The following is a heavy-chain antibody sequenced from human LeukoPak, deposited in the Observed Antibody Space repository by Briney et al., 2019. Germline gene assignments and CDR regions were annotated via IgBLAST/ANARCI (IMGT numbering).Heavy chain of an antibody. CDR2: IYYSGST. V-gene: IGHV4-59*11. J-gene: IGHJ4*02. Sequence: SGTLSLTCTVSGGSISSHYWSWIRQPPGKGLEWIGYIYYSGSTNYNPSLKSRVTISVDTSKNQFSLKLSSVTAADTAVYYCARARDSSGYYYGRYFDYWGQGTLVTVSS. CDR1: GGSISSHY. CDR3: ARARDSSGYYYGRYFDY. D-gene: IGHD3-22*01.